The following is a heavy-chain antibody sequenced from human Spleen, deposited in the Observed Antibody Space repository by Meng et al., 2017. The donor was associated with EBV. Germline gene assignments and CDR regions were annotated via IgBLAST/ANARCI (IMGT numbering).Heavy chain of an antibody. CDR3: ARTESLAVAGSLGY. D-gene: IGHD6-19*01. J-gene: IGHJ4*02. CDR2: IYHGGST. Sequence: QGHLQESGPGLVKPSGTLSLMCTVSGDSISNNNWWSWVRQTPGKGLEWIAEIYHGGSTNYNPSLKSRVTISIDKSKNQFSLRLSSVTAADTAVYFCARTESLAVAGSLGYWGQGTLVTVSS. CDR1: GDSISNNNW. V-gene: IGHV4-4*02.